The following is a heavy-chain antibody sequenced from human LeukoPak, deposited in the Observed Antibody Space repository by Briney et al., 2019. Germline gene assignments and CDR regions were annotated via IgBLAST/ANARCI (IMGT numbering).Heavy chain of an antibody. CDR1: GFPFSSYW. D-gene: IGHD4-23*01. CDR2: IDNDGGST. V-gene: IGHV3-74*01. J-gene: IGHJ4*02. Sequence: GGSLRLSCAASGFPFSSYWMHWVRQGPGKGLVWVSRIDNDGGSTTYADSVKGRFTISRDNAKNTLYLQMDSLRAEDTAVYYCAKDQYGGNPQYYFDYWGQGALVTASS. CDR3: AKDQYGGNPQYYFDY.